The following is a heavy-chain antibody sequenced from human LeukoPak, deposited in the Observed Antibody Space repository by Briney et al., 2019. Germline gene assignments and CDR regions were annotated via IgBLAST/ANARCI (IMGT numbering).Heavy chain of an antibody. Sequence: SQTLSLTCTVSGGSISSGSYYWGWIRQPPGKGLEWIGSIYYSGSTYYNPSLKSRVTISVDTSKNQFSLKLSSVTAADTAVYYCASTSVKSSGWEPTAFDYWGQGTLVTVSS. CDR1: GGSISSGSYY. CDR2: IYYSGST. CDR3: ASTSVKSSGWEPTAFDY. V-gene: IGHV4-39*01. D-gene: IGHD6-19*01. J-gene: IGHJ4*02.